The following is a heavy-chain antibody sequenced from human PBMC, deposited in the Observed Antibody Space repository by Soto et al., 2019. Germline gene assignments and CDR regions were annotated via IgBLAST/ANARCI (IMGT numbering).Heavy chain of an antibody. CDR1: GGSISSGGYY. Sequence: QVQLQESGPGLVKPSQTLSLTYTVSGGSISSGGYYWSWIRQHPGKGLEWIGYIYYSGSTYYNPSLMSRVTISVYPSKSQFSLKLSSVTAADTAVYYCARGRYSSGWYYFDYWGQGTLVTVSS. J-gene: IGHJ4*02. CDR3: ARGRYSSGWYYFDY. CDR2: IYYSGST. D-gene: IGHD6-19*01. V-gene: IGHV4-31*03.